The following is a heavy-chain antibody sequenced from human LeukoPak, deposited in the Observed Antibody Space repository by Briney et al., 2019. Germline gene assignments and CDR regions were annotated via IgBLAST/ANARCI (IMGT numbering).Heavy chain of an antibody. CDR2: ISAYNGNT. V-gene: IGHV1-18*01. Sequence: ASVKVSCKASGYTFTSYGISWVRQAPGQGLEWMGWISAYNGNTNYAQRLQGRVIMTTDTSTSTAYMELRSLRSDDTAVYYCARQQLSWRGDYYYQYYMDVWGKGTTVTVSS. J-gene: IGHJ6*03. CDR1: GYTFTSYG. D-gene: IGHD6-13*01. CDR3: ARQQLSWRGDYYYQYYMDV.